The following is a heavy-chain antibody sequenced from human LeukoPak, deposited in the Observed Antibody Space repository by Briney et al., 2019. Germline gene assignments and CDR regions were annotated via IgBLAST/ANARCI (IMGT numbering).Heavy chain of an antibody. CDR2: ISYDGSNK. J-gene: IGHJ4*02. CDR1: GFTFSSYG. V-gene: IGHV3-30*18. Sequence: GGSLRLSCAASGFTFSSYGMHWVRQAPGKGLEWVAVISYDGSNKYYADSVKGRFTISRDNSKNTLYLQMNSLRAEDTAVYYCAKEFSSLWFGELSLDYWGQGTLVTVSS. CDR3: AKEFSSLWFGELSLDY. D-gene: IGHD3-10*01.